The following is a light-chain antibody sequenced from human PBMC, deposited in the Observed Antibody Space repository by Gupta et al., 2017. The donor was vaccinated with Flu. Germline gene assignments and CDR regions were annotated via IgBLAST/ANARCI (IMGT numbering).Light chain of an antibody. CDR2: GAS. CDR3: QQYGSSRWT. J-gene: IGKJ1*01. CDR1: QSVSSSY. Sequence: EIVLTQPPGTLYSSPGERATLSCRASQSVSSSYLAWYQQKPGQAHRLPIYGASCRATGIPDRFSCSGSGTNFTLTISRLEPEILAVYDCQQYGSSRWTFGQWTKVGIK. V-gene: IGKV3-20*01.